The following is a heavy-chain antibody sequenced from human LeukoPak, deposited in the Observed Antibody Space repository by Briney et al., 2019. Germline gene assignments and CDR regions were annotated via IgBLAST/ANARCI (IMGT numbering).Heavy chain of an antibody. CDR3: AKSNGYGLVDI. Sequence: SETLSLTCAVYGGSFSGDFWSWIRQSPGKGLEWIGEVYHSGSTNYSPSLKSRVTLSVDTSRNQFSLKLNSVTAADTAVYYCAKSNGYGLVDIWGQGTMVTVSS. CDR1: GGSFSGDF. CDR2: VYHSGST. D-gene: IGHD3-10*01. V-gene: IGHV4-34*01. J-gene: IGHJ3*02.